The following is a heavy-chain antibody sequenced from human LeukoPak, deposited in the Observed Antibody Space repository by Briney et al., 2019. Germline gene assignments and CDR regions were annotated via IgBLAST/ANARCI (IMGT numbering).Heavy chain of an antibody. CDR2: ISGSGGST. CDR3: VEWFGESVDY. Sequence: KPGGSLRLSCAASGFTFSSYAMSWVRQAPGKGLEWVSAISGSGGSTYYADSVKGRFTISRDNSKNTLYLQMNSLRAEDTAVYYCVEWFGESVDYWGQGTLVTVSS. D-gene: IGHD3-10*01. V-gene: IGHV3-23*01. CDR1: GFTFSSYA. J-gene: IGHJ4*02.